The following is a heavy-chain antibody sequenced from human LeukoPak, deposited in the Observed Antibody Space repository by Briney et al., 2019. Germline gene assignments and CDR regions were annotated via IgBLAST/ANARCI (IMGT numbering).Heavy chain of an antibody. V-gene: IGHV1-69*13. CDR3: ARDQARDSSAPNYYYYGMDV. CDR1: GYTFTSYG. CDR2: IIPIFGTA. J-gene: IGHJ6*02. Sequence: SVKVSCKASGYTFTSYGISWVRQAPGQGLEWMGGIIPIFGTANYAQKFQGRVTITADESTSTAYMELSSLRSEDTAVYYCARDQARDSSAPNYYYYGMDVWGQGTTVTVSS. D-gene: IGHD3-22*01.